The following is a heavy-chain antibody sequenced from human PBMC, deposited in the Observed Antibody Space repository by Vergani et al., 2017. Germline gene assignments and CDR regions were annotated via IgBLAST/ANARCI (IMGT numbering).Heavy chain of an antibody. CDR2: IWYDGSNK. V-gene: IGHV3-33*01. CDR1: GFTFSNYG. J-gene: IGHJ4*02. D-gene: IGHD1-7*01. Sequence: QVQLVESGGGVVQPGRSLRLSCAASGFTFSNYGMHWVRQAPGKGLEWVAVIWYDGSNKNFADSVKGRFTISRVNSKNTLYLQMNSLRAEDTAVYYCARDQGLMELRRLPAYWGQGTLVTVSS. CDR3: ARDQGLMELRRLPAY.